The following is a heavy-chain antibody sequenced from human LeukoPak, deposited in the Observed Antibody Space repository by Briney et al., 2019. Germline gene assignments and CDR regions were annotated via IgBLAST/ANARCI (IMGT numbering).Heavy chain of an antibody. Sequence: GGSPRLSCAASGFTFSDYYMTWIRRAPGKGLEWVSYISSSSGFTKYADSVRGRFTISRDNAKNSLYLQMNTLRVDDTAVYYCARGSPPGDWGQGTLVTVSS. J-gene: IGHJ4*02. CDR1: GFTFSDYY. V-gene: IGHV3-11*05. CDR2: ISSSSGFT. CDR3: ARGSPPGD. D-gene: IGHD3-16*01.